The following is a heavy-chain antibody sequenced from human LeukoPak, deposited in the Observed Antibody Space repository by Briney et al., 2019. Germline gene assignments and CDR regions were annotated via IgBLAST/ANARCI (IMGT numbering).Heavy chain of an antibody. CDR2: VSNSGSTI. J-gene: IGHJ3*02. V-gene: IGHV3-11*01. CDR1: GFTFRNYW. CDR3: ARDGAYSASNI. D-gene: IGHD6-13*01. Sequence: GGSLRLSCGVSGFTFRNYWMTWVRQAPGKGLEWISCVSNSGSTIYYADSVKGRFTISRDNVKNSLYLQMNSLRVEDTAVYYCARDGAYSASNIWGQGTMVAVSS.